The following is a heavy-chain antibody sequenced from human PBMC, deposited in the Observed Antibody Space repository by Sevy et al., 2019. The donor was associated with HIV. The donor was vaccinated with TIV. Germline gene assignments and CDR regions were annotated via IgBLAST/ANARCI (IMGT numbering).Heavy chain of an antibody. CDR3: ARRNSGGDYDAFDI. J-gene: IGHJ3*02. CDR2: IIPIFGSP. D-gene: IGHD2-21*02. CDR1: GGTFKNNA. Sequence: VKVSCKASGGTFKNNAFIWVRQAPGQGLEWLGGIIPIFGSPNYAQNFKGRVTITADESTGYMELTNLRSEDTAVYYCARRNSGGDYDAFDIWGQGTMVTVSS. V-gene: IGHV1-69*13.